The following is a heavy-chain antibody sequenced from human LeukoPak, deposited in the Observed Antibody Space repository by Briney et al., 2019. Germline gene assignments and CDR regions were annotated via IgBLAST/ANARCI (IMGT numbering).Heavy chain of an antibody. V-gene: IGHV4-38-2*02. CDR3: ARVLGTSRPEYMGV. Sequence: SETLSLICHVSGYSISYGFSWAWVRQPPGKGLEWIGSMSHPGGSKFKSPKSSLKSRVTMSVDTSKNQFSLRLKSVTAADTAVYFCARVLGTSRPEYMGVWGSGTTVTVSS. J-gene: IGHJ6*03. D-gene: IGHD6-13*01. CDR2: MSHPGGS. CDR1: GYSISYGFS.